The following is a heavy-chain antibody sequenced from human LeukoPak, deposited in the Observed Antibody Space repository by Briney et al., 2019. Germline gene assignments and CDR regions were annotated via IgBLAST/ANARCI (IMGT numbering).Heavy chain of an antibody. CDR1: GFTFSSYA. CDR2: ISGSGGST. CDR3: AKDHSDYDFWSGSDGDY. Sequence: GGSLRLSCAASGFTFSSYAMSWVRQAPGKGLEWVSAISGSGGSTYYADSVKGRFTISRDNSKNTLYLQMNSLRAEDTAVYYCAKDHSDYDFWSGSDGDYWGQGTLVTVSS. V-gene: IGHV3-23*01. D-gene: IGHD3-3*01. J-gene: IGHJ4*02.